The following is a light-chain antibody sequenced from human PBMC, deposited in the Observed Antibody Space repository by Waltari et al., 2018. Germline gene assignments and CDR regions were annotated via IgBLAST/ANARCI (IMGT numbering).Light chain of an antibody. Sequence: EIVMTQSPATLSVSPGERATLSCRASQTIDSNLVWYQPKPGQAPRLLIYGASTRATSIPARFSGSGSGTEFSLTISSLQSEDFAVYYCQQYDKWPRTFGQGTKVEIK. CDR2: GAS. V-gene: IGKV3-15*01. J-gene: IGKJ1*01. CDR3: QQYDKWPRT. CDR1: QTIDSN.